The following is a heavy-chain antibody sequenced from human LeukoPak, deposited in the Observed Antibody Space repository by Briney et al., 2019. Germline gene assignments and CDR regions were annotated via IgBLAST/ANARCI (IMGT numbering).Heavy chain of an antibody. Sequence: GGSLRLSCAASGFTFSSYSMNWVRQAPGKGLEWVSSISSSSSYIYYADSVKGRFTTSRDNAKNSLYLQMNSLRAEDTAVYYCARALSWSSSSVDYWGQGTLVTVSS. CDR1: GFTFSSYS. D-gene: IGHD6-6*01. J-gene: IGHJ4*02. V-gene: IGHV3-21*01. CDR3: ARALSWSSSSVDY. CDR2: ISSSSSYI.